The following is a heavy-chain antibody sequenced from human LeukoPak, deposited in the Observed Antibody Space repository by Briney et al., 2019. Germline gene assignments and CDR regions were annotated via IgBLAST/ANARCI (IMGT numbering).Heavy chain of an antibody. D-gene: IGHD1-26*01. CDR3: ARVGTWELQRVFDY. CDR2: INRGGNEV. J-gene: IGHJ4*02. Sequence: GGSLRLSCVASGFTFSGYWMHWVRQAPGKGLEWVANINRGGNEVHYVDSVKGRFTISRDNAKNSLYLQLDSLRVEDTAVYYCARVGTWELQRVFDYWGQGTLVTVSS. V-gene: IGHV3-7*01. CDR1: GFTFSGYW.